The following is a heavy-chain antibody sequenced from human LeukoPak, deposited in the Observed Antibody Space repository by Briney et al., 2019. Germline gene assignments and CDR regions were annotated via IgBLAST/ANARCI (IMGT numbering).Heavy chain of an antibody. V-gene: IGHV4-59*01. D-gene: IGHD6-19*01. J-gene: IGHJ6*03. CDR1: GGSISSYY. CDR3: ARVKRYSSGWDYYYYMDV. Sequence: KASETLSLTCTVSGGSISSYYWSWIRQPPGKGLEWIGYIYYSGSTNYNPSLKSRVTISVDTSKNQFSLKLSSVTAADTAVYYCARVKRYSSGWDYYYYMDVWGKGTTVTVSS. CDR2: IYYSGST.